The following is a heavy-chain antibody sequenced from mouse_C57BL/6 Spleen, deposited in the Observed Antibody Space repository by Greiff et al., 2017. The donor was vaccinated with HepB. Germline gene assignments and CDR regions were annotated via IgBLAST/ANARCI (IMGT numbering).Heavy chain of an antibody. J-gene: IGHJ3*01. CDR2: INPSTGGT. CDR1: GYSFTGYY. Sequence: DVKLQESGPELVKPGASVKISCKASGYSFTGYYMNWVKQSPEKSLEWIGEINPSTGGTTYNQKFKAKSTLTVDKSSSTAYMQLKSLTSEDSAVYYCAKSPWAYWGQGTPLTVST. CDR3: AKSPWAY. V-gene: IGHV1-42*01.